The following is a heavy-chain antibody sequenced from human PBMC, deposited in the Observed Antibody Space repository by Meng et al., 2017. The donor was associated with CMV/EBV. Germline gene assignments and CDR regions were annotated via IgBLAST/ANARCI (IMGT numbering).Heavy chain of an antibody. CDR3: ARGGWYFDL. J-gene: IGHJ2*01. V-gene: IGHV3-7*03. Sequence: LRLSCAASGFTFSGSWLSWVRQAPGKGLEWMANIKQDGSEKYSVDSVKGRFTISRDNAKNSLYLQMNSLRAEDRAVYFCARGGWYFDLWGRGTLVTVSS. CDR2: IKQDGSEK. CDR1: GFTFSGSW.